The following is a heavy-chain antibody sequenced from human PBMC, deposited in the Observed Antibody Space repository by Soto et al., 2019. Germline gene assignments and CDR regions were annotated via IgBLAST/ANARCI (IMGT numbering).Heavy chain of an antibody. J-gene: IGHJ5*02. CDR1: GFTFSSYS. CDR3: ARDCTDSSSWYGNNWFDP. CDR2: ISSSSSYI. V-gene: IGHV3-21*01. D-gene: IGHD6-13*01. Sequence: VQLVESGGGMVKPGGSLRLSCAASGFTFSSYSMNWVRQAPGKGLEWVSSISSSSSYIYYADSVKGRFTISRDNAKNSLYLQMNRLRAEDTAVYYCARDCTDSSSWYGNNWFDPWGQGTLVTVSS.